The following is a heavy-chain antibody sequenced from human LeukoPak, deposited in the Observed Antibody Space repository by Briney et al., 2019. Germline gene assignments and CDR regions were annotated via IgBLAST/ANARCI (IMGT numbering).Heavy chain of an antibody. CDR1: GGSISSYY. CDR2: IYYSGST. Sequence: SETLSLTCTVSGGSISSYYWSWIRQPPGKGLEWIGYIYYSGSTNYNPSLKSRVTISVDTSKNQFSLKLSSVTAADTAVYYCARDNDFWSGYHRRRTNWYFDLWGRGTLVTVSS. V-gene: IGHV4-59*01. CDR3: ARDNDFWSGYHRRRTNWYFDL. J-gene: IGHJ2*01. D-gene: IGHD3-3*01.